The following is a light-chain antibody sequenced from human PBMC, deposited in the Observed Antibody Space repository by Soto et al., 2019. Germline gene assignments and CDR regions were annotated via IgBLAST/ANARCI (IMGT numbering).Light chain of an antibody. Sequence: ESVLAQSPATLSLSPGERATLSCRASQSLDSSLAWFQQKPGQAPRLLIYDVSYRASGIPARFSGSGSGTDLTLTISSLEPEDFAVYYCQQRTNWSWTFGQGTKVDIK. CDR3: QQRTNWSWT. V-gene: IGKV3-11*01. CDR1: QSLDSS. J-gene: IGKJ1*01. CDR2: DVS.